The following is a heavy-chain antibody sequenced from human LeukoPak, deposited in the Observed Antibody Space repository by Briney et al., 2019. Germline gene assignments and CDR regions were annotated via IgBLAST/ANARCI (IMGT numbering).Heavy chain of an antibody. Sequence: SETLSLTCTVSGGSISSGDYYWSWIRQPPGKGLEWIGYIYYSGSTYYNPSLKSRFTISVDTSKNQFSLKLSSVTAADTAVYYCAREGYYYDSSGYSSYYFDYWGQGTLVTVSS. CDR1: GGSISSGDYY. CDR2: IYYSGST. V-gene: IGHV4-30-4*01. D-gene: IGHD3-22*01. CDR3: AREGYYYDSSGYSSYYFDY. J-gene: IGHJ4*02.